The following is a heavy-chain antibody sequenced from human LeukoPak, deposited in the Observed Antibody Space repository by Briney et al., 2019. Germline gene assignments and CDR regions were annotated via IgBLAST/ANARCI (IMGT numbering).Heavy chain of an antibody. J-gene: IGHJ4*02. CDR2: IRSKTYGGTA. Sequence: PGRSLRLSCADSGFISGEYSISWVRQAPGKGLEWVGFIRSKTYGGTAQYAASVKGRFTISRDDSRSSAYLQMNNLKTEDTAVYFCTSPEGGTYYFDYWGQGTLVTVSS. V-gene: IGHV3-49*04. CDR1: GFISGEYS. D-gene: IGHD1-26*01. CDR3: TSPEGGTYYFDY.